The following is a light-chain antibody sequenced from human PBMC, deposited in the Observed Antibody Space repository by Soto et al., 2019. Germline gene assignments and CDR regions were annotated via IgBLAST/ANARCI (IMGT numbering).Light chain of an antibody. Sequence: ILMTQSPSSLSASVGDRVTITCRASQRVTTYLNWYQQKPGKAPKLLISTASTLQRGVPSRFSGSGSGTDFTLTITTLQPGDFATYFCQQSYSTPYTFGQGTKLEIK. CDR3: QQSYSTPYT. J-gene: IGKJ2*01. CDR2: TAS. CDR1: QRVTTY. V-gene: IGKV1-39*01.